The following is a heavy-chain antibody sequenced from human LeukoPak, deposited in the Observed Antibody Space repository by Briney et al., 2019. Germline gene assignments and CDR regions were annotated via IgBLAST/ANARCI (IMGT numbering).Heavy chain of an antibody. CDR1: GDSVSSDSAA. CDR3: AGGTGVFDY. D-gene: IGHD7-27*01. V-gene: IGHV6-1*01. Sequence: SQTLSLTCAISGDSVSSDSAAWDWIRQSPSRGLEWLGRTYYRCQWYSDYAVSVKSRITNDPDTSKNQFSLQLNSVTPEDAAVYYSAGGTGVFDYWGQGALVTVSS. CDR2: TYYRCQWYS. J-gene: IGHJ4*02.